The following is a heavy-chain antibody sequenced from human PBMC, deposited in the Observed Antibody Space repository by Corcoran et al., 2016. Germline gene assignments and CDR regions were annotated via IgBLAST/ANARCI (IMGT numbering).Heavy chain of an antibody. V-gene: IGHV3-53*01. CDR3: EGWALPHDY. D-gene: IGHD3-16*01. J-gene: IGHJ4*02. CDR1: EFTVSNKF. Sequence: EVHLVESGGGLIQPGGSLRLSCAASEFTVSNKFMTWVRQATGKGPEWVSVIHGDGGTYYAESVKGRFTISRDNSKNTLYLQMDRLRAEYTSVYYCEGWALPHDYWGQGTLVTVTS. CDR2: IHGDGGT.